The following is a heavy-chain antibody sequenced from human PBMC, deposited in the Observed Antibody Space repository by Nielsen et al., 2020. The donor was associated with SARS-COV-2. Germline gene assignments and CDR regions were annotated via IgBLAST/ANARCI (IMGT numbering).Heavy chain of an antibody. Sequence: ASVRVSCKASGYTFTSYYMHWVRQTPGQGLEWMGIINPSGGSTSYAQEFQGRVTMTRDTSTSTVHMELSSLRSEDTAVYYCARGIPEVGATENWFDPWGQGTLVTVSS. D-gene: IGHD1-26*01. CDR1: GYTFTSYY. CDR2: INPSGGST. J-gene: IGHJ5*02. V-gene: IGHV1-46*01. CDR3: ARGIPEVGATENWFDP.